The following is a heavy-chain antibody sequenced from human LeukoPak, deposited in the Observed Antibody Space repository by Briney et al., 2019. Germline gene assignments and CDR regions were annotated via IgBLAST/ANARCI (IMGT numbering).Heavy chain of an antibody. D-gene: IGHD1-1*01. CDR2: NYYSGST. Sequence: SQTLSLTCTVSGGSISSYYWSWIRQPRRKGLEWIGYNYYSGSTNYNPSLKSRVTISVDTSKNQFSLKLSSVTAADTAVYYCARKSSWNDNYYYGMDVWGQGTTVTVSS. CDR1: GGSISSYY. CDR3: ARKSSWNDNYYYGMDV. J-gene: IGHJ6*02. V-gene: IGHV4-59*01.